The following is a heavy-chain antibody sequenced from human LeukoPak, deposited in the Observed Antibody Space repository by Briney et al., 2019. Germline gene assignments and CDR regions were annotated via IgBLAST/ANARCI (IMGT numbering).Heavy chain of an antibody. Sequence: GGSLRLSCAASGFTFSNYLMHWVRQAPGKGLVWVSRINNDDPNAYADSSKGRFTISRDNAKNTLYLQMNSLRAEDTAVYFCGRGGNGIDIWGQGTTVIVSS. J-gene: IGHJ3*02. CDR3: GRGGNGIDI. CDR1: GFTFSNYL. D-gene: IGHD2-8*01. CDR2: INNDDPNA. V-gene: IGHV3-74*01.